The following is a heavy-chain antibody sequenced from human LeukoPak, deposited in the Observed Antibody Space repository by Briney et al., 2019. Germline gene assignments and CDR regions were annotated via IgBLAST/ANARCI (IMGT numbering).Heavy chain of an antibody. Sequence: SETLSLTCSVSGGSIRNYYWTWIRQPPGKGLEWIGEINHSGSTNYNPSLESRVTISVDTSKNHFSLKLSSVTAADTAVYYCASGQYYDLWSGYYVDWGQGTLVTVSA. V-gene: IGHV4-34*01. J-gene: IGHJ4*02. CDR2: INHSGST. D-gene: IGHD3-3*01. CDR3: ASGQYYDLWSGYYVD. CDR1: GGSIRNYY.